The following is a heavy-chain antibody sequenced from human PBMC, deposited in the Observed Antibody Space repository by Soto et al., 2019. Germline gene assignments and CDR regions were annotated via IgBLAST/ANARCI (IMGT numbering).Heavy chain of an antibody. D-gene: IGHD3-10*01. CDR3: ARDRDSAFDY. J-gene: IGHJ4*02. CDR1: GWGFSGCP. CDR2: IIPIFGTA. V-gene: IGHV1-69*01. Sequence: VNRSRKSVGWGFSGCPVSWVRQAPGQGLEWMGGIIPIFGTANDAQKFQGRVTITADESTSTAYMELSSLRSEYTSVYCCARDRDSAFDYWGQATLVTV.